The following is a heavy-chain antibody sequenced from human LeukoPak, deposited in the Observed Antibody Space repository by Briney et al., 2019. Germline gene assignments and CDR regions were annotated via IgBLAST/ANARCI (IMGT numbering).Heavy chain of an antibody. CDR3: AKDSRKYDSSGYVLH. CDR1: GFDFSSNW. V-gene: IGHV3-74*01. J-gene: IGHJ4*02. D-gene: IGHD3-22*01. CDR2: IKGDGIST. Sequence: GGSLRLSCAASGFDFSSNWMHWVRHAPEQGLVWVSRIKGDGISTNYADSVKGRFTISRDNSKNTLYLQMNSLRAEDTAVYYCAKDSRKYDSSGYVLHWGQGTLVTVSS.